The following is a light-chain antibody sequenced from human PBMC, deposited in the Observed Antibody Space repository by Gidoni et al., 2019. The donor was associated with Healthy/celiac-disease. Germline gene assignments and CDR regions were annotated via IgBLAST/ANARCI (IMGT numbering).Light chain of an antibody. J-gene: IGKJ4*01. CDR1: QSVLYSSNNKNY. CDR3: QQYYSTPPLT. CDR2: WAS. Sequence: DIVMTQAPDSRAVALGERATINCKSSQSVLYSSNNKNYLAWYQQKPGQPPKLLISWASTRDSGVPDRFSCSGSGTDFTLTISSLQAEDVAVYFCQQYYSTPPLTFGGGTKVEIK. V-gene: IGKV4-1*01.